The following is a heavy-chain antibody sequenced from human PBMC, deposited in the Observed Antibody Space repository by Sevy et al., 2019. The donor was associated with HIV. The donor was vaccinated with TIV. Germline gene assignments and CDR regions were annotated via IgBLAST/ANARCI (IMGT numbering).Heavy chain of an antibody. CDR1: AFTFSSYA. D-gene: IGHD2-15*01. J-gene: IGHJ4*02. CDR3: ARELYSYCSGGSCAARGYFDY. Sequence: GGSLRLSCAASAFTFSSYARHWVRQAPGKGLEWVAVISYDGSNKYYADSVKGRFTISRDNSKNTLYLQMNSLRAEDTAVYYCARELYSYCSGGSCAARGYFDYWGQGTLVTVSS. CDR2: ISYDGSNK. V-gene: IGHV3-30-3*01.